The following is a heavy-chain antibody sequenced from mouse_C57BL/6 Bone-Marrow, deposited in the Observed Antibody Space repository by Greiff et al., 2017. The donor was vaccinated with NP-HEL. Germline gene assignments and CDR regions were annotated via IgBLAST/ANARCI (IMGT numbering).Heavy chain of an antibody. D-gene: IGHD1-1*01. J-gene: IGHJ1*03. CDR1: GYTFTSYW. V-gene: IGHV1-52*01. CDR3: ARFPYYYGSRDWYFDV. CDR2: IDPSDSET. Sequence: QVQLQQPGAALVRPGSSVKLSCKASGYTFTSYWMHWVKQRPIQGLEWIGNIDPSDSETHYNQKFKDKATLTVDKSYSTAYMQLSSLTSEDSAVYYCARFPYYYGSRDWYFDVWGTGTTVTVSS.